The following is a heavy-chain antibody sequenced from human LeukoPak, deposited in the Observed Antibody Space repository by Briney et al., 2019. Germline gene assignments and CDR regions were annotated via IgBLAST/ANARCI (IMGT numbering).Heavy chain of an antibody. J-gene: IGHJ6*03. CDR3: ARIPYSELGYYYYYMDV. Sequence: SETQSLTCTVSGGSLSSYYWSWIRQPPGKGLEWIGYIYYSGSTNYNPPLKSRVTISVDTSKNQFSLKLSSVTAADTAVYYCARIPYSELGYYYYYMDVWGKGTTVTVSS. V-gene: IGHV4-59*01. CDR1: GGSLSSYY. D-gene: IGHD1-7*01. CDR2: IYYSGST.